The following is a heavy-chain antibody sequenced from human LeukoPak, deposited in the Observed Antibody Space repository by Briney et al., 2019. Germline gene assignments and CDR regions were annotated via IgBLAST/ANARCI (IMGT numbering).Heavy chain of an antibody. Sequence: PGGSLRLSCEASGFSFSDYYMSWIRQPPGKGLEWIAYIRSGATTIYYADSVKGRFTISRDDAKNSLFLQMNSLRAEDTAIYYCATINFRPYWGQGTLVTVSS. J-gene: IGHJ4*02. D-gene: IGHD1-1*01. V-gene: IGHV3-11*01. CDR1: GFSFSDYY. CDR3: ATINFRPY. CDR2: IRSGATTI.